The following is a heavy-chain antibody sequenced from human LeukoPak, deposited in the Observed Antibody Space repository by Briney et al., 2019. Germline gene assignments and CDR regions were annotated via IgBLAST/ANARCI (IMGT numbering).Heavy chain of an antibody. J-gene: IGHJ4*02. Sequence: GASVKVSCKASGYTFTSYAMHWVRQAPGQGLEWMGWINAGNGNTKYSQKFQGRVTITRDTSASTAYMELSSLRAEDTAVYYCAKDRLWGPPHSSGWYRELPDDYWGQGTLVTVSS. CDR2: INAGNGNT. V-gene: IGHV1-3*01. CDR3: AKDRLWGPPHSSGWYRELPDDY. CDR1: GYTFTSYA. D-gene: IGHD6-19*01.